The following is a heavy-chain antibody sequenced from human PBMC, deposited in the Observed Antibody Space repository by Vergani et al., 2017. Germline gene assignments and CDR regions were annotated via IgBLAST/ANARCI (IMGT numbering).Heavy chain of an antibody. D-gene: IGHD4-17*01. J-gene: IGHJ4*02. Sequence: QVQLVESGGGVVQPGRSLRLSCAASGFTFSSYAMHWVRQAPGKGLEWVAVISYDGSNKYYADSVKGRFTISRDNSKNTLYLQMNSLRAEDTAVYYCARDQTSRYGYFDYWGQGTLVTVSS. CDR1: GFTFSSYA. CDR2: ISYDGSNK. CDR3: ARDQTSRYGYFDY. V-gene: IGHV3-30*01.